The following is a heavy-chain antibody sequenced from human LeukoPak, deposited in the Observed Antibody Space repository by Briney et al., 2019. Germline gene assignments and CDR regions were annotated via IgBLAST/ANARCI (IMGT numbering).Heavy chain of an antibody. CDR3: ARAKSIAARPETGFYYYYMDV. D-gene: IGHD6-6*01. CDR2: INPSGGIT. Sequence: ASVKVSCKASGYTFTSYYMHWVRQAPGQGLEWMGIINPSGGITNYAQKFQGRVTITADESTSTAYMELSSLRSEDTAVYYCARAKSIAARPETGFYYYYMDVWGKGTTVTVSS. CDR1: GYTFTSYY. V-gene: IGHV1-46*01. J-gene: IGHJ6*03.